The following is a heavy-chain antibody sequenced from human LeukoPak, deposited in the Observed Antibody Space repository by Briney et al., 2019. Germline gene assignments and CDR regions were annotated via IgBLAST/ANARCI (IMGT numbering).Heavy chain of an antibody. CDR1: GYTFTSYD. Sequence: ASVKVSCKASGYTFTSYDINWVRQATGQGLEWMGWINPNTGGTNYAQKFQGRLTMTRDTSTKTVYMEMSRLKSDDTAIYYCARDRCTSLSCYRKGWFDPWGQGTLVTVSS. V-gene: IGHV1-2*02. D-gene: IGHD2-2*01. CDR2: INPNTGGT. J-gene: IGHJ5*02. CDR3: ARDRCTSLSCYRKGWFDP.